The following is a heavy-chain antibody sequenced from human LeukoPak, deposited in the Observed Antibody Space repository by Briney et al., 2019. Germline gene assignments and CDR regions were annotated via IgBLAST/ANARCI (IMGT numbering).Heavy chain of an antibody. D-gene: IGHD6-13*01. CDR2: IIPIFGTA. Sequence: SVKVSCKASGGTFSSYAISWVRQAPGQGLEWMGGIIPIFGTANYAQKFQGRVTITADESTSTAYMELSSLRSEDTAVYYCARAKYLRKKYSSSWHSIYYFDYWGQGTLVTVSS. CDR3: ARAKYLRKKYSSSWHSIYYFDY. J-gene: IGHJ4*02. CDR1: GGTFSSYA. V-gene: IGHV1-69*13.